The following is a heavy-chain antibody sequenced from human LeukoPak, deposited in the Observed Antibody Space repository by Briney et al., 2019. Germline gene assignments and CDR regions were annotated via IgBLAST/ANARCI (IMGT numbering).Heavy chain of an antibody. D-gene: IGHD1-26*01. CDR1: GGSLGSNY. CDR3: AKNGQSGFSFDP. J-gene: IGHJ5*02. V-gene: IGHV4-34*01. CDR2: GGNSGGT. Sequence: SETLSLTCTISGGSLGSNYWSWIRQPPGKGLEWIGEGGNSGGTKFNPSLKSRVTISADTSKNQFSLKLSSVTATDTAVYYCAKNGQSGFSFDPWGQGTLVTVSS.